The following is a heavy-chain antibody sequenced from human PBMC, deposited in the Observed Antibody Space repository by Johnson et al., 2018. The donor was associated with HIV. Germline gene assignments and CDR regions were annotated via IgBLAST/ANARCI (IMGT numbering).Heavy chain of an antibody. Sequence: QVQLVESGGGLVQPGGSLRLSCAASGFTFSSYAMHWVRQAPGKGLEWVAFIRYDGSDKSYADSVKGRFTISRDNSKNTLHLQMNSLRAEDTAVYYCARSTGPYSTYYYDSPDTDAFDIWGQGTMVTVSS. J-gene: IGHJ3*02. CDR2: IRYDGSDK. CDR1: GFTFSSYA. CDR3: ARSTGPYSTYYYDSPDTDAFDI. D-gene: IGHD3-22*01. V-gene: IGHV3-30*02.